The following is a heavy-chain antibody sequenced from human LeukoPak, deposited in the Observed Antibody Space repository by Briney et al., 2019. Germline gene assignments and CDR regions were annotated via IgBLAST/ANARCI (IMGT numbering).Heavy chain of an antibody. V-gene: IGHV4-34*01. CDR2: INHSGST. D-gene: IGHD5-18*01. J-gene: IGHJ4*02. Sequence: SETLSLTCAVYGGSFSGYYWSWIRQPPGKGLEWIGEINHSGSTNYNPSLKSRVTISVDTSKNQFSLKLSSVTAADTAVYYCAREGYPRSYFDYWGQGTLVTVSS. CDR1: GGSFSGYY. CDR3: AREGYPRSYFDY.